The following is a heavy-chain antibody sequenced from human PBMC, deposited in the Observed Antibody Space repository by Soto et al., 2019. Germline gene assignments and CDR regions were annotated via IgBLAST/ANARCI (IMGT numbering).Heavy chain of an antibody. V-gene: IGHV3-23*01. J-gene: IGHJ4*02. CDR1: GFTFRSYW. CDR3: AKEYDFWSGSAGPDY. D-gene: IGHD3-3*01. CDR2: INESGGGK. Sequence: GGSLRLSCAGSGFTFRSYWMSWVRQAPGKGLEWVADINESGGGKYYVDSVKGRFTISRDNSKNTLYLQMNSLRAEDTAVYYCAKEYDFWSGSAGPDYWGQGTLVTVSS.